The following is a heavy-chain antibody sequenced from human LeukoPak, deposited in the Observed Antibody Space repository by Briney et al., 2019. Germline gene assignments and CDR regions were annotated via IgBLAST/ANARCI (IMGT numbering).Heavy chain of an antibody. D-gene: IGHD1-1*01. Sequence: SVKVSCKASGGTFSSYAISWVRQAPGQGLEWMGGIIPLFGTANSAQKFQGRVTITTDESTTTAYMELSSLRSEDTAVYYCARGPGLERFDYWGQGTLVTVSS. CDR1: GGTFSSYA. J-gene: IGHJ4*02. CDR3: ARGPGLERFDY. CDR2: IIPLFGTA. V-gene: IGHV1-69*05.